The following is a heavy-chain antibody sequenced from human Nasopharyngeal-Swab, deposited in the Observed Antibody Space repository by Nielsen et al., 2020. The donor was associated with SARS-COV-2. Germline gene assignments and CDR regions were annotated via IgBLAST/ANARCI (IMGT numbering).Heavy chain of an antibody. D-gene: IGHD6-19*01. V-gene: IGHV3-15*01. CDR1: GFTFSKAW. Sequence: GGSLRLSCATSGFTFSKAWMSWVRQAPGKGPEWVGRIKSRAAGGTTDYAATVIGRFTVSRDDSESTLYLQMSSLKTEDTAVYYCTTYSSGWLWGKGTTVTVSS. CDR3: TTYSSGWL. CDR2: IKSRAAGGTT. J-gene: IGHJ6*04.